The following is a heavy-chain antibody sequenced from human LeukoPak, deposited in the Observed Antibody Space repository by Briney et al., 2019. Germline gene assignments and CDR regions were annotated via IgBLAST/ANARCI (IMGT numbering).Heavy chain of an antibody. J-gene: IGHJ4*02. CDR1: GGSISSGGYS. CDR3: ARFRVARQVTKYYFDY. CDR2: IYHSGST. Sequence: SQTLSLTCAVSGGSISSGGYSWSWIRQPPGKGLEWIGYIYHSGSTYYNPSLKSRVTISVDRSKNQFSLKLSSVTAADTAVYYCARFRVARQVTKYYFDYWGQGTLVTVSS. D-gene: IGHD4-17*01. V-gene: IGHV4-30-2*01.